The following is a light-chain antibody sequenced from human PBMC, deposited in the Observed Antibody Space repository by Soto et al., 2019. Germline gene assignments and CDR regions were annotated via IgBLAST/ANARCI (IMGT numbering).Light chain of an antibody. CDR2: KAS. Sequence: IQMTQSPYTLSASVGDRVTITCRASQSISSWLVWYQQKPGKAPKLLIYKASSLESGVPSRFSGSGSGTEFTLTISSLQPDDFATYYCQQYNSYSRTFGQGTKVEIK. CDR1: QSISSW. V-gene: IGKV1-5*03. J-gene: IGKJ1*01. CDR3: QQYNSYSRT.